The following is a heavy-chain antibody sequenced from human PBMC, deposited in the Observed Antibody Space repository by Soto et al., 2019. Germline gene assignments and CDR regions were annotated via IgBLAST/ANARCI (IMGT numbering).Heavy chain of an antibody. CDR2: IGTAGDT. CDR3: ARMALLASYYYYGMDV. J-gene: IGHJ6*02. V-gene: IGHV3-13*01. Sequence: GGSLRLSCAASGFTFSSYDMHWVRQATGKGLEWVSAIGTAGDTYYPGSVKGRFTISRENAKNSLYLQMNRLRAGDTAVYYCARMALLASYYYYGMDVWGQGSTVTVSS. CDR1: GFTFSSYD.